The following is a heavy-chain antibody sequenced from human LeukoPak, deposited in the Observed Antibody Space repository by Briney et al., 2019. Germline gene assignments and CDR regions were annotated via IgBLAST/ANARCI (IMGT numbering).Heavy chain of an antibody. CDR2: IYPGDSDT. Sequence: GESLQISSQGSGYSFTSYWIGWVRQMPGKGLEWMGIIYPGDSDTRYSPSFQGQVTISADKSISTAYLQWSSLKASDTAMYYCARGGYYYDSSGYGLTSFDYWGQGTLVTVSS. CDR3: ARGGYYYDSSGYGLTSFDY. V-gene: IGHV5-51*01. J-gene: IGHJ4*02. CDR1: GYSFTSYW. D-gene: IGHD3-22*01.